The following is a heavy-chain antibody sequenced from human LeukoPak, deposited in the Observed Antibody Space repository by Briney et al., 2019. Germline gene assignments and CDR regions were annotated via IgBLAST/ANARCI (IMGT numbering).Heavy chain of an antibody. J-gene: IGHJ5*02. CDR2: IYTSGST. CDR3: ARDGSYDFWSGYYRNWFDP. V-gene: IGHV4-61*02. D-gene: IGHD3-3*01. CDR1: GGSLSSGSYY. Sequence: SETLSLTCTVSGGSLSSGSYYWGWLRQPAGTGLEWLGRIYTSGSTNYNPSLKSRVTISVDTSKNQFSLKLSSVTAADTAVYYCARDGSYDFWSGYYRNWFDPWGQGTLVTVSS.